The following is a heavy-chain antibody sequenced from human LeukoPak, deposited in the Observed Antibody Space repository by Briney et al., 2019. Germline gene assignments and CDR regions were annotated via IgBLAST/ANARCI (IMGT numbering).Heavy chain of an antibody. CDR2: ISYDGSNE. J-gene: IGHJ6*02. V-gene: IGHV3-30-3*01. CDR1: GFTFSSYA. Sequence: GRSLRLSCAASGFTFSSYAIHWVRQAPGKGLEWVALISYDGSNEYYADSVKGRFTISRDNSKNILYLQMNSLRAEDTAMYYCASSRGTLGYYGMDVWGQGTTVTVSS. D-gene: IGHD2/OR15-2a*01. CDR3: ASSRGTLGYYGMDV.